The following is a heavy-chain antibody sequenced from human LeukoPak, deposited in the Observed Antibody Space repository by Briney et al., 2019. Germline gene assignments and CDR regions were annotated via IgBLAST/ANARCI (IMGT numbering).Heavy chain of an antibody. CDR1: GFTFSNYG. Sequence: GGSLRLSCAASGFTFSNYGIHWVRQAPGKGLEWVAFIRYDGSNKNYADSVKGRFTISRDNSKNTLYLQMNSLRAEDTAVYYCAKDSISSFTMTDYMDVWGKGTTVTISS. V-gene: IGHV3-30*02. J-gene: IGHJ6*03. D-gene: IGHD3-22*01. CDR2: IRYDGSNK. CDR3: AKDSISSFTMTDYMDV.